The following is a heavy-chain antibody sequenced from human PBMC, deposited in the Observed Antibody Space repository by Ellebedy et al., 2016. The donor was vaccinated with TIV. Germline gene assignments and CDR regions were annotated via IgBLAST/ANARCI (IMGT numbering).Heavy chain of an antibody. CDR3: ATDGSYGDYRSPTHAFEM. CDR1: GFSFVSYW. D-gene: IGHD4-17*01. Sequence: GGSLRLSCAASGFSFVSYWMTWVRQAPGKGLEWLANINQDGSQKYYVDSVRGRFTISRDNAKNSVFLQMKCLRAEDSALYYCATDGSYGDYRSPTHAFEMWGQGTMVTVSS. V-gene: IGHV3-7*01. J-gene: IGHJ3*02. CDR2: INQDGSQK.